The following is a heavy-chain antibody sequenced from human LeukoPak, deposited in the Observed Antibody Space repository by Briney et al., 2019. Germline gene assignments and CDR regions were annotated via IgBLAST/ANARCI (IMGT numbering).Heavy chain of an antibody. D-gene: IGHD7-27*01. CDR2: IRVGGET. V-gene: IGHV3-23*01. Sequence: GESLRLSCAASGFTFSSYAMNWVRQAPGKGLEWVSGIRVGGETHYADSVKGRFTISRDNSENTLYLQMSGLRAEDTAVYHCAKGTGDTGYYFDYWGQGTLVTVSS. CDR3: AKGTGDTGYYFDY. CDR1: GFTFSSYA. J-gene: IGHJ4*02.